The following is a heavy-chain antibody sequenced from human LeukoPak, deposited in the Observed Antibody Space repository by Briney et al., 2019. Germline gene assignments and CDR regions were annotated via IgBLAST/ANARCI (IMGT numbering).Heavy chain of an antibody. CDR1: GFTFSSYG. D-gene: IGHD2-15*01. CDR2: ISYDGSNK. Sequence: GGSLRLSCAASGFTFSSYGMHWVRQAPGKGLEWVAVISYDGSNKYYADSVKGRFTISRDNSKNTLYLQMNSLRAEDTAVYYCAKDGSPGYCSGGSCYANPFDYWGQGTLVTVSS. J-gene: IGHJ4*02. V-gene: IGHV3-30*18. CDR3: AKDGSPGYCSGGSCYANPFDY.